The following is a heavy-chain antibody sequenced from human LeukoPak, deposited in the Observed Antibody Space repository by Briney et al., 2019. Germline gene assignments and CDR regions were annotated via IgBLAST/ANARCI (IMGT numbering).Heavy chain of an antibody. J-gene: IGHJ4*02. CDR3: ARESGKFDY. CDR1: GINFADYA. CDR2: ISADGGST. Sequence: PGGSLRLSCVVSGINFADYAMHWVRQPPGKGLEWVSLISADGGSTFSADSVKGRFSISRDNSKNSLSLEMNSLRTEDTAMCYCARESGKFDYWGQGTLVAVSS. V-gene: IGHV3-43*02.